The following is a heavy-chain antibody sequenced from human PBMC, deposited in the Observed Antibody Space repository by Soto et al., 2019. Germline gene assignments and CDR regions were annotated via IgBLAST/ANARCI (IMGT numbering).Heavy chain of an antibody. J-gene: IGHJ4*02. CDR2: ISGSGDSA. CDR3: AKERSDHRITAAAIDY. CDR1: GFTFSIYA. V-gene: IGHV3-23*01. Sequence: PGGSLRLSCAASGFTFSIYAMSWVRQAPGKGLEWVSSISGSGDSAYYADSVKGRFTISRDNSKNTLYLQINSLRVDDTAVYYCAKERSDHRITAAAIDYWGQGA. D-gene: IGHD6-25*01.